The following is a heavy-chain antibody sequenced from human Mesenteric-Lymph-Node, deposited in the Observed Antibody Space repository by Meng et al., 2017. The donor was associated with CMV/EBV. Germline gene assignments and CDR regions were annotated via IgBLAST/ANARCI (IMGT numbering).Heavy chain of an antibody. D-gene: IGHD7-27*01. V-gene: IGHV4-59*12. CDR2: IFFSGSST. J-gene: IGHJ4*02. CDR1: GGSISGYY. Sequence: LETLSLTCTVSGGSISGYYWSWVRQTPGKGLEWIGNIFFSGSSTNYNPSLKSRVTISLDMSKNHFSLKMSSVTAADTAVYYCASLAGDRLYFDYWGQGTLVTVSS. CDR3: ASLAGDRLYFDY.